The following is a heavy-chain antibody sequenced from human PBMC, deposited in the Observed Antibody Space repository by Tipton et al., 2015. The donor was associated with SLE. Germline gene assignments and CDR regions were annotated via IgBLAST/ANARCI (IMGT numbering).Heavy chain of an antibody. J-gene: IGHJ6*02. D-gene: IGHD6-6*01. CDR1: GGSISSSSYY. CDR2: IYYSGST. V-gene: IGHV4-39*07. Sequence: TLSLTCAVSGGSISSSSYYWGWIRQPPGKGLEWIGSIYYSGSTYYNPSLKSRVTISVDTSKNQFSLKLSSVTAADTAVYYCAREGRWQLVQRYYYGMDVWGQGTTVTVSS. CDR3: AREGRWQLVQRYYYGMDV.